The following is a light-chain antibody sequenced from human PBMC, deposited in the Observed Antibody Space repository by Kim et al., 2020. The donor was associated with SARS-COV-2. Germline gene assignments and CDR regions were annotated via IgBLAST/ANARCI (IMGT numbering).Light chain of an antibody. CDR3: QQYGSSPRT. J-gene: IGKJ1*01. CDR1: QSVGSSY. V-gene: IGKV3-20*01. Sequence: LSPGERATLSCRASQSVGSSYLAWYQQKPGQAPRLLIYGASSRATGIPDRFSGSGSGTDFTLTISRLEPEDFAVYYCQQYGSSPRTFGQGTKLEI. CDR2: GAS.